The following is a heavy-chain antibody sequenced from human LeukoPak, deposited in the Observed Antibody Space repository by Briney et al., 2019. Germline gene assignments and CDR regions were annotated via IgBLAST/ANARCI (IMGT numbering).Heavy chain of an antibody. D-gene: IGHD3-10*02. CDR2: INQDGSEK. J-gene: IGHJ6*04. CDR3: AELGITMIGGV. V-gene: IGHV3-7*01. Sequence: PGGSLRLSCATSGFTFTNYWMRWVRQAPGKGLEWVANINQDGSEKYYVDSVKGRFTISRDNAKNSLYLQMNSLRAEDTAVYYCAELGITMIGGVWGKGTTVTISS. CDR1: GFTFTNYW.